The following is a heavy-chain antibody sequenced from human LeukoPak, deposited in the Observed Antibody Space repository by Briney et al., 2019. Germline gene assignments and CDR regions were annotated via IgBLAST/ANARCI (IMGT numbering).Heavy chain of an antibody. Sequence: SETLSLTCAVYGGYFSGYYWSWIRQPPGKGLEWIGEINDSGSTNYNPSLKSRVTISVDTSKNQFSLKLSSVTAADTAVYYCARGSAVDTAMVVSGWYFDYWGQGTLVTVSS. CDR2: INDSGST. CDR1: GGYFSGYY. D-gene: IGHD5-18*01. V-gene: IGHV4-34*01. CDR3: ARGSAVDTAMVVSGWYFDY. J-gene: IGHJ4*02.